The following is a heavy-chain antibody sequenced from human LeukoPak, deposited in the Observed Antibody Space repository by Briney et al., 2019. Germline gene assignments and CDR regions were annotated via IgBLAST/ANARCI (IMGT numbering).Heavy chain of an antibody. D-gene: IGHD3-3*01. Sequence: PSEPLSLPCPVSGGPIRGYYWSWIGQPPRREWEWIGYIYTTGSTDYNPSLKSRVTISVDTSKNQLSLNLSSVTAADTAVYYCARRGTIFGPESLWGRGTLVTVSS. CDR2: IYTTGST. CDR3: ARRGTIFGPESL. J-gene: IGHJ2*01. CDR1: GGPIRGYY. V-gene: IGHV4-4*09.